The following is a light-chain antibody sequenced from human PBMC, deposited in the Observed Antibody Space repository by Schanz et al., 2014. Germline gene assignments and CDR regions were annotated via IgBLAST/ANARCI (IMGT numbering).Light chain of an antibody. CDR1: QSVSSN. J-gene: IGKJ1*01. CDR3: QQYNGGT. CDR2: GAS. Sequence: EIVLTQSPGTVSLSPGERATLSCRASQSVSSNLAWYQQKPGQAPRLLIYGASTRATAIPVRFSGSGSGTEFTLTISSLQSEDFAVYYCQQYNGGTFGQGTKVEIK. V-gene: IGKV3-15*01.